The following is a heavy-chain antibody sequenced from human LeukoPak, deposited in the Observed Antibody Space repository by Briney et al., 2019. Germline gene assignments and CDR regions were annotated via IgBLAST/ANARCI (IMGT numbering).Heavy chain of an antibody. CDR1: GGSLSGYY. Sequence: LETPSLHRALYGGSLSGYYWSWIPHPPGEGVGWIWEINHSGSTNYNPSLKSRVTISVDTSKNQFSLKLSSVTAADAAVYYCARGLGGSGDYAGGDYWGQGTLVTVSS. CDR3: ARGLGGSGDYAGGDY. V-gene: IGHV4-34*01. D-gene: IGHD4-17*01. CDR2: INHSGST. J-gene: IGHJ4*02.